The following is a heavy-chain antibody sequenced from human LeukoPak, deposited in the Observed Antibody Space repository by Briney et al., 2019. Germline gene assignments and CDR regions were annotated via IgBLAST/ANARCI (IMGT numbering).Heavy chain of an antibody. CDR2: IYYSGST. V-gene: IGHV4-59*01. D-gene: IGHD3-3*01. Sequence: PSETLSLTCTVSGGSISSYYWSWIRQPPGKGLEWIGYIYYSGSTNYNPFLKSRVTISVDTSKNQFSLKLSSVTAADTAVYYCARSSRITIFGVVTSARYYYMDVWGKGTTVTVSS. CDR3: ARSSRITIFGVVTSARYYYMDV. J-gene: IGHJ6*03. CDR1: GGSISSYY.